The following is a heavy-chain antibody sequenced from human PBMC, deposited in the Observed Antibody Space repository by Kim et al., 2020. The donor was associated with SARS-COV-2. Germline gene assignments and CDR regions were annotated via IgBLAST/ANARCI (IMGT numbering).Heavy chain of an antibody. CDR3: ARCDYGSGSYYYYYGMDV. D-gene: IGHD3-10*01. CDR1: GGSFSGYY. CDR2: INHSGST. J-gene: IGHJ6*02. Sequence: SETLSLTCAAYGGSFSGYYWSWIRQPPGKGLEWIGEINHSGSTNYNPSLKSRVTISVDTSKNQFSLKLSSVTAADTAVYYCARCDYGSGSYYYYYGMDVWGQGATGSVSS. V-gene: IGHV4-34*01.